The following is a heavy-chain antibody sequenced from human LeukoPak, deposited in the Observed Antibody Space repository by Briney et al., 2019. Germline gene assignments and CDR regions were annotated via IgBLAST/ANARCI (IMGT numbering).Heavy chain of an antibody. CDR1: GGSTSSYY. Sequence: SETLSLTCTVSGGSTSSYYWSWIRQPAGKGLEWIGRIYTSGSTNYNPSLKSRVTMSVDTSKNQFSLKLSSVTAADTAVYYCARDGLIHGHYYYGMDVWGQGTTVTVSS. V-gene: IGHV4-4*07. J-gene: IGHJ6*02. CDR2: IYTSGST. CDR3: ARDGLIHGHYYYGMDV.